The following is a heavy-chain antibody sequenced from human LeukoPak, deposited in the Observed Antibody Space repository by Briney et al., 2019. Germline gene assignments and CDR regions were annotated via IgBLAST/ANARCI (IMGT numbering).Heavy chain of an antibody. Sequence: LRLSCAASGFTFSSYGMHWVRQAPGKGLEWIGSMHHSGSTYYNPSLKSRVTTSVDTSKNQFSLKLSSVTAADTAVYYCARDPGAYYDSSGYLNWFDPWGQGTLVTVSS. V-gene: IGHV4-38-2*02. D-gene: IGHD3-22*01. CDR2: MHHSGST. CDR3: ARDPGAYYDSSGYLNWFDP. CDR1: GFTFSSYG. J-gene: IGHJ5*02.